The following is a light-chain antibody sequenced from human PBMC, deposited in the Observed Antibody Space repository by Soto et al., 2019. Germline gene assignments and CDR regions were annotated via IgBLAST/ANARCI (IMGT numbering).Light chain of an antibody. Sequence: EIVMTQSPATLSVSPGERATLSCRASQSVSSNLAWYQQKPGQAPRLLIYGASIRATGIPARFSGSGSGTEFTLTISSLQSEDFAVYHCQQYNNWPRTFGQGTKVEIK. CDR1: QSVSSN. CDR2: GAS. CDR3: QQYNNWPRT. J-gene: IGKJ1*01. V-gene: IGKV3D-15*01.